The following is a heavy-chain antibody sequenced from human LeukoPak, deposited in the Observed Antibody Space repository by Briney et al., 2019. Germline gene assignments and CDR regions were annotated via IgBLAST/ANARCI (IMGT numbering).Heavy chain of an antibody. CDR1: GYTFTSYA. CDR2: INAGNGNT. CDR3: AKVVFRGGASTRGEGGKRPYYFDY. V-gene: IGHV1-3*01. J-gene: IGHJ4*02. Sequence: ASVKVSCKASGYTFTSYAMHWVRQAPGQRLEWMGWINAGNGNTKYSQKFQGRVTITRDTSASTAYMELSSLRSEDTAVYYCAKVVFRGGASTRGEGGKRPYYFDYWGQGTLVTVSS. D-gene: IGHD4-23*01.